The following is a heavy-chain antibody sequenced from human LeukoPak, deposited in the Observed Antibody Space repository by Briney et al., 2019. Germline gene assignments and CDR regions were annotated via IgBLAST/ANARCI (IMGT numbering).Heavy chain of an antibody. CDR2: ISAYNGNT. D-gene: IGHD3-9*01. V-gene: IGHV1-18*01. CDR3: ARDRSYYDILTGYYSPYDY. Sequence: ASVKVSCKASGYTFTSYGISWVRQAPGQGLEWMGWISAYNGNTNYAQKLQGRVTMTIDTSTSTAYMELRSLRSDDTAVYYCARDRSYYDILTGYYSPYDYWGQGTLVTVSS. CDR1: GYTFTSYG. J-gene: IGHJ4*02.